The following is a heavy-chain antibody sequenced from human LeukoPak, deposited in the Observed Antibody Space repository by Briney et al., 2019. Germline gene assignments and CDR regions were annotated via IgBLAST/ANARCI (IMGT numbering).Heavy chain of an antibody. CDR1: GDSISSYY. CDR3: ARGLYSGSLKD. J-gene: IGHJ4*02. CDR2: MYYSGSA. D-gene: IGHD5-12*01. V-gene: IGHV4-59*01. Sequence: SETLSHTCTVSGDSISSYYWSWIRQPPGKGLEWIGYMYYSGSANYNPSLKSRVTMSVDTSKNQFSLKLSSVTAADTAVYYCARGLYSGSLKDWGQGTLVTVSS.